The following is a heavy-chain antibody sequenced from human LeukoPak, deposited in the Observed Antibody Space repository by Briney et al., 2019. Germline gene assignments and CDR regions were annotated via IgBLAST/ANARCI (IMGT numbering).Heavy chain of an antibody. D-gene: IGHD1-7*01. CDR3: ARGTDWNYLYNWFDP. J-gene: IGHJ5*02. CDR1: GGSFSGYY. CDR2: INHSGST. Sequence: SETLSLTCAVYGGSFSGYYWSWIRQPPGKGLEWIGEINHSGSTNYNPSLKSRVTISVDTSKNQFSLKLSSVTAADTAVYYCARGTDWNYLYNWFDPWGQGTLVTVSS. V-gene: IGHV4-34*01.